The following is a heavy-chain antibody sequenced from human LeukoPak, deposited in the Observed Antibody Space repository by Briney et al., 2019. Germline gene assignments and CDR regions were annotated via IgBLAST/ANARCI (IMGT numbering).Heavy chain of an antibody. CDR1: VYTFTGYA. Sequence: GASVKVSCKASVYTFTGYAISWVRQAPGQGLEWMGWINPNSGGTNYAQKFQGWVTMTRDTSISTAYMELSRLRSDDTAVYYCATDPGEIVPAAKGPRGDYCYGMDVWGQGTTVTVSS. D-gene: IGHD2-2*01. CDR2: INPNSGGT. CDR3: ATDPGEIVPAAKGPRGDYCYGMDV. V-gene: IGHV1-2*04. J-gene: IGHJ6*02.